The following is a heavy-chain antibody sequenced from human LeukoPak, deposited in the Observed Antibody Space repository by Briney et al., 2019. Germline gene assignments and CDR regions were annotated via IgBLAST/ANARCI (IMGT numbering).Heavy chain of an antibody. CDR3: ARAVRSVSSGWNPDAFDI. Sequence: SETLSLTCTVSGGSISSSSYYWGWIRQPPGKGLEWIGSIYYSGSTYYNPSLKSRVTISVDTSKNQFSLKLSSVTAADTAVYYCARAVRSVSSGWNPDAFDIWGQGTMVTVSS. J-gene: IGHJ3*02. V-gene: IGHV4-39*07. CDR2: IYYSGST. D-gene: IGHD6-19*01. CDR1: GGSISSSSYY.